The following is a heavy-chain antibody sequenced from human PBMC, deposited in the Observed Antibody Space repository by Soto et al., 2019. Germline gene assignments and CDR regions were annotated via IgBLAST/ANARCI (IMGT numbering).Heavy chain of an antibody. D-gene: IGHD3-3*01. V-gene: IGHV1-8*01. CDR1: GYTFTSYD. Sequence: QVQLVQSGAEVKKPGASVKVSCKASGYTFTSYDINWVRQATGQGLEWMGWMNPNSGNTGYAQKFQGRVNMTRNTSISTAYMELSSLRSEDTAVYYCARVGYDFWSGYVWYFYLWGRGTLVTVSS. CDR3: ARVGYDFWSGYVWYFYL. CDR2: MNPNSGNT. J-gene: IGHJ2*01.